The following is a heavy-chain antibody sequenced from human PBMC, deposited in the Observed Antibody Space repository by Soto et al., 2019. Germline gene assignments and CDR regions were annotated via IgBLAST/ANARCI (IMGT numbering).Heavy chain of an antibody. Sequence: GGSLRLSCGASGFTFDDYAMHWVRQAPGKGLEWVSGISWNSGSIAYADSVKGRLTISRDNAKNSLYLQMNSLTPEDTALYYCAKDFSDIWDYRRDFDYWGQGTLVTVSS. CDR3: AKDFSDIWDYRRDFDY. J-gene: IGHJ4*02. CDR2: ISWNSGSI. V-gene: IGHV3-9*01. D-gene: IGHD1-7*01. CDR1: GFTFDDYA.